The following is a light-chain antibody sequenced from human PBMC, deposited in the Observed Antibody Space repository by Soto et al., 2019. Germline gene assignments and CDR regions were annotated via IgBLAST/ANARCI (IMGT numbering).Light chain of an antibody. CDR2: GAS. J-gene: IGKJ1*01. CDR3: QQYRNWPRT. Sequence: EIVLTQSPATLSVSPGDRVTLSCRASQSVDIKLAWYQQRPCQAPRLLVYGASTKATDMPGRFSGRGSGTEFTLPINNLQSEEFAVSYCQQYRNWPRTFGQGTKVEIK. V-gene: IGKV3-15*01. CDR1: QSVDIK.